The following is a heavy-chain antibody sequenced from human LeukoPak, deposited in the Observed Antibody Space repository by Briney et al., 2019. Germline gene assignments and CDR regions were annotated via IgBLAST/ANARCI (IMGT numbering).Heavy chain of an antibody. CDR1: GYTFTGYY. CDR2: INPNSGVT. Sequence: ASVKVSCTASGYTFTGYYIHWVRQAPGQGLEWMGWINPNSGVTNYAQKFQGRVTMTRDTSISTAYMELSRLRSDDTAVYYCARDSGDGYNTPIDYWGQGTLVSVSS. CDR3: ARDSGDGYNTPIDY. V-gene: IGHV1-2*02. D-gene: IGHD5-24*01. J-gene: IGHJ4*02.